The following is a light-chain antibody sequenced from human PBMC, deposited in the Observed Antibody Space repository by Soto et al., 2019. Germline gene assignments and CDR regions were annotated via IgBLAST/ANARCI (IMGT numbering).Light chain of an antibody. CDR3: QQSYSTTWT. J-gene: IGKJ1*01. CDR2: AAS. V-gene: IGKV1-39*01. CDR1: QGISTY. Sequence: RMTQSPSSLSASVGERVTITCRASQGISTYLNWYQQKPGKAPKLLIYAASSLQSGVPSRFSGSGSETDFTLSISSLQPEDFATYSCQQSYSTTWTFGQGTKVDIK.